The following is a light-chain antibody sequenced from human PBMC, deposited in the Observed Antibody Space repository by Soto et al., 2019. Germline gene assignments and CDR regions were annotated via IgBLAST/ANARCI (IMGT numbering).Light chain of an antibody. Sequence: ENRVAHAPSSMSENVGDRVTITCRASQGISSYLAWYQQKPGKAPKLLIYAASTLQSGVPSRFSGSGSGTDFTLTISSLQPEDFATYYCPQLNSYPLPFGGVGNVAIK. CDR3: PQLNSYPLP. CDR2: AAS. CDR1: QGISSY. V-gene: IGKV1-9*01. J-gene: IGKJ4*01.